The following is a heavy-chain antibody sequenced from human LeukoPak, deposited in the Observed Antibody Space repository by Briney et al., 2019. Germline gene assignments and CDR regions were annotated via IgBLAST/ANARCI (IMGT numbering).Heavy chain of an antibody. V-gene: IGHV4-39*07. J-gene: IGHJ6*03. CDR1: GGSISSSSYY. CDR3: ARATPVYCSGGSCYSGLTSRPYYYMDV. Sequence: SETLSLTCTVSGGSISSSSYYWGWIRQPPGKGLEWIGSIYYSGSTYYNPSLKSRVTISVDTSKNQFSLKLSSVTAADTAVYYCARATPVYCSGGSCYSGLTSRPYYYMDVWGKGTTVTVSS. CDR2: IYYSGST. D-gene: IGHD2-15*01.